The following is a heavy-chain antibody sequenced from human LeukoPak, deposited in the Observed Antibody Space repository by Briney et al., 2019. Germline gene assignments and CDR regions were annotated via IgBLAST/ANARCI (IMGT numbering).Heavy chain of an antibody. CDR2: IYHSGST. D-gene: IGHD2-15*01. CDR1: GYSISSGYY. CDR3: GRGYSVDY. J-gene: IGHJ4*02. Sequence: SETLSLTCTVSGYSISSGYYWGWIRQPPGKGLEWIGSIYHSGSTYYNPSLKSRVTISVDTSKNQFSLKLSSVTAADTAVYYCGRGYSVDYWGQGTLVTVSS. V-gene: IGHV4-38-2*02.